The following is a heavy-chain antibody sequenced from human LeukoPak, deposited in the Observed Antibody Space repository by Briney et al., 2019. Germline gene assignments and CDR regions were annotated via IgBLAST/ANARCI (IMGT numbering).Heavy chain of an antibody. Sequence: GGSLRLSCAASGFTVSSNYMSWVRQAPGKGLEWVSVIYSGGSTYYADSVKGRFTISRDNSKNTLYLQMNSLRAEDTAVYYCARGLTVAGTGGDYFDYWGQGTLVTVSS. D-gene: IGHD6-19*01. J-gene: IGHJ4*02. CDR3: ARGLTVAGTGGDYFDY. CDR2: IYSGGST. V-gene: IGHV3-53*01. CDR1: GFTVSSNY.